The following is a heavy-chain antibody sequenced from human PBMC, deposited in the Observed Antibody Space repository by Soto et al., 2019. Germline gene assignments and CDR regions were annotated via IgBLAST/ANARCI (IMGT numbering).Heavy chain of an antibody. CDR1: GLSFSLYS. Sequence: EVQLLESGGGLVQPGGSLRLSCATSGLSFSLYSMGWVRQAPGKGLEWVSAISGSGRNIHYADSVKGRFTISRDNSKNTLSLQVNSLRAEDPALYYCAKDDRTASRIDYWGQGTLVTVSS. CDR3: AKDDRTASRIDY. V-gene: IGHV3-23*01. CDR2: ISGSGRNI. J-gene: IGHJ4*02. D-gene: IGHD2-21*02.